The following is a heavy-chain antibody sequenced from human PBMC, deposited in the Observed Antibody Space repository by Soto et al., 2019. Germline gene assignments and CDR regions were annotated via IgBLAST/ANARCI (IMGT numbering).Heavy chain of an antibody. CDR2: SNHSGGT. CDR1: GGYFSDYY. D-gene: IGHD1-26*01. Sequence: QVQLQQWGAGLLKPSETLSLTCAVYGGYFSDYYWSWIRQPPGKGLEWIGESNHSGGTNYNPSLKSRDTISVDTSRNQFSLKLSSVPAADMAVYYCARDGKVSWYFDRWGRGTLVTVSS. CDR3: ARDGKVSWYFDR. J-gene: IGHJ2*01. V-gene: IGHV4-34*01.